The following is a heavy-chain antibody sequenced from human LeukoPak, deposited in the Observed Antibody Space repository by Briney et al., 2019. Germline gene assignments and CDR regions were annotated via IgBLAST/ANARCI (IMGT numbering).Heavy chain of an antibody. CDR2: INPAGGNT. CDR3: ARASSDSHYYFDY. CDR1: GYTLTELS. D-gene: IGHD5-18*01. V-gene: IGHV1-46*01. J-gene: IGHJ4*02. Sequence: ASVKVSCKVSGYTLTELSMHWVRQAPGQGLEWMARINPAGGNTYYAQRFQGRVTMTRDTSTSTVYMELHSLESEDTAVYYCARASSDSHYYFDYWGQGTLVTVSS.